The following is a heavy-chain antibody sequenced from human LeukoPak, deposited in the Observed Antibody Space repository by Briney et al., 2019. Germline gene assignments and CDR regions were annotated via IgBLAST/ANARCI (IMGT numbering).Heavy chain of an antibody. D-gene: IGHD5-12*01. CDR3: ARDYIAYDPLDF. CDR1: GFTFRTYD. J-gene: IGHJ4*02. CDR2: ISSSSSHI. V-gene: IGHV3-21*01. Sequence: PGGSLRLSCAASGFTFRTYDMNWVRQAPGKGLEWVSSISSSSSHIYYGDSVKGRFTISRDNAKNSLYLQMNSLRAEDTAVYYCARDYIAYDPLDFWGQGTLVTVSS.